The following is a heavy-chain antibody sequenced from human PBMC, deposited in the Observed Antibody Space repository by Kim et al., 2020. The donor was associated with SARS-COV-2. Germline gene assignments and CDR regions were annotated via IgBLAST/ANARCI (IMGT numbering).Heavy chain of an antibody. V-gene: IGHV3-11*06. CDR3: ARGYCSGGSCLGAVTNYDY. Sequence: GRFTISRDNAKNSLYLQMNRLRVEDTAVYYCARGYCSGGSCLGAVTNYDYWGQGTLVTVYS. J-gene: IGHJ4*02. D-gene: IGHD2-15*01.